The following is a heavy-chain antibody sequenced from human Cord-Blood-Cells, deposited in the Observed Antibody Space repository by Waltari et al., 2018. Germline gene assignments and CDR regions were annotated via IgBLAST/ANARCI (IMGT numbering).Heavy chain of an antibody. V-gene: IGHV1-69*06. CDR2: IIPIVGTA. CDR1: GGTFSSYA. CDR3: ARGPPIAAAGIYAFDI. J-gene: IGHJ3*02. D-gene: IGHD6-13*01. Sequence: QVQLVQSGAEVKKPGSSVKVSCKASGGTFSSYAISWVRQAPGQGLEWMGGIIPIVGTANYAQKCQGRVTITADKSTSTAYMELSSLRSEDTAVYYCARGPPIAAAGIYAFDIWGQGTMVTVAS.